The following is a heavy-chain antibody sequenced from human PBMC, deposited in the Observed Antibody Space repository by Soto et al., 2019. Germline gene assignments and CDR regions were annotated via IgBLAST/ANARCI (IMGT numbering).Heavy chain of an antibody. CDR3: AEDLSIRGLYSSSSGNDY. V-gene: IGHV3-23*01. Sequence: GGSLRLSCAASGFTFSSYAMSWVRQAPGKGLEWVSAISGSGGSKYYADSVKGRFTISSDNSKNTLYLQMISLRADDKAVYYCAEDLSIRGLYSSSSGNDYWGQGTLVTVSS. D-gene: IGHD6-6*01. J-gene: IGHJ4*02. CDR2: ISGSGGSK. CDR1: GFTFSSYA.